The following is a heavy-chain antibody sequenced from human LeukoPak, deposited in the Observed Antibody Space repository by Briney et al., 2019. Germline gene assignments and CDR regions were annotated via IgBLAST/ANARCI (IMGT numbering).Heavy chain of an antibody. D-gene: IGHD6-13*01. J-gene: IGHJ4*02. CDR2: IYWDDDE. CDR1: GFSLSTRGVG. CDR3: AHSPKEAAAGTSWDY. V-gene: IGHV2-5*02. Sequence: SGPALVKPTQTLTLTCTFSGFSLSTRGVGVGWIRQPPRKALEWLALIYWDDDERYSPSLRNRLTITKDTSKNQVVLTMTNMDPVDTAPYYCAHSPKEAAAGTSWDYWGQGTLVTVSS.